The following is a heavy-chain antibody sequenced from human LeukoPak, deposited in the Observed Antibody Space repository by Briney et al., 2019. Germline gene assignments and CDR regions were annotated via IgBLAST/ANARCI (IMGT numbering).Heavy chain of an antibody. V-gene: IGHV4-34*01. J-gene: IGHJ4*02. CDR3: ARHTTIRSNYFDY. D-gene: IGHD5-24*01. CDR1: GGSFSGYY. Sequence: SETLSLTCAVYGGSFSGYYWSWIRQPPGKGLEWIGSLYYSGSTYYNPSLKSRVTISVDTSKNQFSLKLSSVTAADTAVYYCARHTTIRSNYFDYWGQGTLVTVSS. CDR2: LYYSGST.